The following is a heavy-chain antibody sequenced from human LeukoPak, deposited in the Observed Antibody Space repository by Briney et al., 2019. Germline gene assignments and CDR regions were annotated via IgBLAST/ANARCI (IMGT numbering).Heavy chain of an antibody. CDR3: ARDLDYSNYIDYGMDA. D-gene: IGHD4-11*01. Sequence: SETLSLTCTVSGGSISSYYWSWIRQPPGKGLEWIGYIYYSGSTNYNPSLKSRVTISVDTSKNQFSLKLSSVTAADTAVYYCARDLDYSNYIDYGMDAWGQGTTVTVSS. CDR2: IYYSGST. J-gene: IGHJ6*02. CDR1: GGSISSYY. V-gene: IGHV4-59*01.